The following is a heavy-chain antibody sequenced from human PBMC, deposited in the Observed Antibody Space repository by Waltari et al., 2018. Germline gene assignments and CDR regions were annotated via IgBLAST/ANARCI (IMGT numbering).Heavy chain of an antibody. CDR1: GGSFSGYY. CDR2: INHSGNT. D-gene: IGHD6-13*01. CDR3: ARGRIAAAALSS. Sequence: QVQLQQWGAGLLKPSETLSLTCAVYGGSFSGYYWSWTRQPPGKGLEWIGEINHSGNTNYNPALKRRVTISVDTSKNQFSLKLSSVTAAYTAVYYCARGRIAAAALSSWGQGTLVTVSS. V-gene: IGHV4-34*01. J-gene: IGHJ4*02.